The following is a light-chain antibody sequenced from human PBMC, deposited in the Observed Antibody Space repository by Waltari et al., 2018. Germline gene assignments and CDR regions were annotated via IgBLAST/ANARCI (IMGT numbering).Light chain of an antibody. J-gene: IGLJ2*01. CDR3: STGDDYLSGVV. V-gene: IGLV1-44*01. CDR2: SDN. Sequence: SVLTQPPSASGTPGQTVTISCSGRYSNMGTNTVKWYQQLPGTAPKLLIYSDNQRPSGVPDRFSGSKSGTAASLAISGLQSEDEADYYCSTGDDYLSGVVFGEGTKLTVL. CDR1: YSNMGTNT.